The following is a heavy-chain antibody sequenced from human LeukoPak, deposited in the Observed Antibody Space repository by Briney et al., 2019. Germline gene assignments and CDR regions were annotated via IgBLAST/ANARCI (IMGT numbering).Heavy chain of an antibody. CDR3: AREPRLARDIAAAGTVWFDP. J-gene: IGHJ5*02. Sequence: GRSLRLSCAASGFTFSSYAMHWVRQAPGKGLEGVAVISYDGSNKYYADSVKGRFTISRDNSKNTLYLQMNSLRAEDTAVYYCAREPRLARDIAAAGTVWFDPWGQGTLVTVSS. D-gene: IGHD6-13*01. CDR2: ISYDGSNK. CDR1: GFTFSSYA. V-gene: IGHV3-30*04.